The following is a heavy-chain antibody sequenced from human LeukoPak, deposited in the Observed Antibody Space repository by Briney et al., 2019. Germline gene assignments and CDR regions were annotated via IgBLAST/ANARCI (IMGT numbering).Heavy chain of an antibody. V-gene: IGHV4-59*01. D-gene: IGHD3-22*01. CDR1: GGSISSYC. J-gene: IGHJ4*02. CDR3: ARAYDSSGYYLSYFDY. CDR2: IYYSGST. Sequence: PSETLSLTCTVSGGSISSYCWSWIRQPPGKGLEWIGYIYYSGSTNYNPSLKSRVTISVDTSKNQFSLKLSSVTAADTAVYYCARAYDSSGYYLSYFDYWGQGTLVTVSS.